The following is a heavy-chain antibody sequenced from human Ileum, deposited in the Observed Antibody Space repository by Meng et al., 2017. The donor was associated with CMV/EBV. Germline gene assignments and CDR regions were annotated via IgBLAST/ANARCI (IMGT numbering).Heavy chain of an antibody. D-gene: IGHD3-9*01. CDR2: ISAYNGNT. Sequence: ASVKVSCKASGYTFTSYGISWVRQAPGQGLEWMGWISAYNGNTNYAQKLQGRVTMTTDTSTSTAYMELRSLRSDDTAVYYCARDYDILTGYAYGMEVWGQGTTVTVSS. CDR3: ARDYDILTGYAYGMEV. J-gene: IGHJ6*02. V-gene: IGHV1-18*01. CDR1: GYTFTSYG.